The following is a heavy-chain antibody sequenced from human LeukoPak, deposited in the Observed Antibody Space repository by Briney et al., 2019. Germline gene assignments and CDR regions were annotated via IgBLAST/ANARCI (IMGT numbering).Heavy chain of an antibody. CDR3: ARDLSGYYGSGSAIDY. D-gene: IGHD3-10*01. Sequence: GGSLRLSCAASGFTFSSYWMSWVRQAPGKGLEWVANIKQDGSEKYYVDSVKGRFTISRDNAKNSLYLQMNSLRAEDTAVYYCARDLSGYYGSGSAIDYWGQGTLVTVSS. J-gene: IGHJ4*02. CDR1: GFTFSSYW. CDR2: IKQDGSEK. V-gene: IGHV3-7*01.